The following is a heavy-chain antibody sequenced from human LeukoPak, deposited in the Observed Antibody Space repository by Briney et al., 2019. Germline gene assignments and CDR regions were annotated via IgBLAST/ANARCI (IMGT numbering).Heavy chain of an antibody. Sequence: GGSLRLSCAASGFTFSSYSMNWVRQAPGRGLEWVSYISSSSSTIYYADSVKGRFTTSRDNAKNSLYLQMNSLRAEDTAVYYCARHAIAAAGHQAFDYWGQGTLVTVSS. J-gene: IGHJ4*02. CDR3: ARHAIAAAGHQAFDY. D-gene: IGHD6-13*01. V-gene: IGHV3-48*01. CDR2: ISSSSSTI. CDR1: GFTFSSYS.